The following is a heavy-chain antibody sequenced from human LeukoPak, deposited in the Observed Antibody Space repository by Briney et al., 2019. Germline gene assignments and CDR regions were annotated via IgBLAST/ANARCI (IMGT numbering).Heavy chain of an antibody. Sequence: AGRSLRLSCAASGFTFSTYGTDWVRQAPGKGLEWVAVISNDGSNQDYVDFVKGRFTISRDNSKNTLYLQMNSLRAEDTAIYYCVKGNSGSYYGAFDIWGQGTMVTVSS. J-gene: IGHJ3*02. CDR2: ISNDGSNQ. CDR1: GFTFSTYG. D-gene: IGHD1-26*01. CDR3: VKGNSGSYYGAFDI. V-gene: IGHV3-30*18.